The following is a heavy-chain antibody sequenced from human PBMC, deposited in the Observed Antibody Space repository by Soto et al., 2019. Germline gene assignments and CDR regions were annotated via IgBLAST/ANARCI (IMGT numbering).Heavy chain of an antibody. CDR2: IYYSGST. V-gene: IGHV4-31*03. CDR1: GGSISSGGYY. D-gene: IGHD5-18*01. J-gene: IGHJ5*02. Sequence: PSETLSLTCTVSGGSISSGGYYWSWIRQHPGKGLEYIGYIYYSGSTYYNPSLKSRVTISIDTSKNQFSLKLSSVTAADTAVYYCARDFGYSYGNWFDPWGQGTLVTVSS. CDR3: ARDFGYSYGNWFDP.